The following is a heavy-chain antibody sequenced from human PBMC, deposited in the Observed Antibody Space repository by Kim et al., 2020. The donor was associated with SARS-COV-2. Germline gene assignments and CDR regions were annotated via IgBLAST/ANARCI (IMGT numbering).Heavy chain of an antibody. CDR2: TA. CDR3: ARAAAGFWFDP. D-gene: IGHD6-13*01. J-gene: IGHJ5*02. Sequence: TANDDQKFRGRATIPANESTSTAYMELSSLRSEDTAVYYCARAAAGFWFDPWGQGTLVTVSS. V-gene: IGHV1-69*01.